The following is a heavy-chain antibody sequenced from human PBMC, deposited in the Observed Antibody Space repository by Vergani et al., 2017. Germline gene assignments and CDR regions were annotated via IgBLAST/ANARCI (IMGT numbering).Heavy chain of an antibody. CDR2: ISWNSGSI. CDR3: ARDKSADSWDDAFDI. D-gene: IGHD2-15*01. V-gene: IGHV3-9*01. J-gene: IGHJ3*02. CDR1: GFTFDDYA. Sequence: EVQLVESGGGLVQPGRSLRLSCAASGFTFDDYAMHWVRQAPGKGLEWVSGISWNSGSIGYADSVKGRFTISRDNAKNSLYLQMNSLRAEDTAVYYCARDKSADSWDDAFDIWGQGTMVTVSS.